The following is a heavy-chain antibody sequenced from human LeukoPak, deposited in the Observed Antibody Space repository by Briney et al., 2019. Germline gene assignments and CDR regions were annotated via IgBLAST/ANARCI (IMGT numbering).Heavy chain of an antibody. CDR2: IKQDGSGE. CDR1: GFTFSRYW. J-gene: IGHJ4*02. Sequence: PGGSLRLSCVASGFTFSRYWVSWVRQAPGRGLEWVAKIKQDGSGEYYLDSVKGRFTISRDNAKNSLYLQMNSLRDDDTAVYFCTTGYSSGWYNEGNYWGQGTLVTVSS. D-gene: IGHD6-19*01. CDR3: TTGYSSGWYNEGNY. V-gene: IGHV3-7*01.